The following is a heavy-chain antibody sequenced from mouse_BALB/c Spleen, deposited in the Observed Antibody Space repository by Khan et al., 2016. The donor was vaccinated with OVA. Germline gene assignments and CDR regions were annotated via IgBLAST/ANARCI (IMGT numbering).Heavy chain of an antibody. CDR2: INPSSGGT. V-gene: IGHV1S81*02. CDR1: GYTFTSYY. Sequence: QVQLQQSGAELVKPGASVRLSCKASGYTFTSYYLYWVKQRPGQGLEWIGDINPSSGGTNFNEKFKSKATLTVDKSSSTAYIQLNSLTSEDFAVYYCTRSGYGSFAYWGQGTLVTVSA. D-gene: IGHD2-2*01. J-gene: IGHJ3*01. CDR3: TRSGYGSFAY.